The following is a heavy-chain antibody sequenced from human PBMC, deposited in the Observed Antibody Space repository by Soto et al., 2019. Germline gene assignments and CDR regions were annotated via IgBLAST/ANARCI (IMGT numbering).Heavy chain of an antibody. CDR3: ASSDIVVVPAARGYYYYYGMDV. D-gene: IGHD2-2*01. CDR2: IIPIFGTA. J-gene: IGHJ6*02. V-gene: IGHV1-69*06. Sequence: GASVKVSCKPSGGTFSSYSMSCVRQAPGQGLEWLGGIIPIFGTANYAQKLQGRVTITADKSTSTAYIELSSLRSEDTAVYYCASSDIVVVPAARGYYYYYGMDVWGQGTTVTVSS. CDR1: GGTFSSYS.